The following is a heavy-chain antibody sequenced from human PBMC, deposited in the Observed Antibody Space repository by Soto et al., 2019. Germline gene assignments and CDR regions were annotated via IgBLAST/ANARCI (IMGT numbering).Heavy chain of an antibody. J-gene: IGHJ4*02. CDR1: GFTFSSYA. CDR2: ISYDGSNK. D-gene: IGHD3-16*02. CDR3: ARARLGELSVFDY. V-gene: IGHV3-30-3*01. Sequence: QVQLVESGGGVVQPGRSLRLSCAASGFTFSSYAMHWVRQAPGKGLEWVAVISYDGSNKYYADSVKGRFTISRDNSKNTLYLQMSSLRAEDTAVYYCARARLGELSVFDYWGQGTLVTVSS.